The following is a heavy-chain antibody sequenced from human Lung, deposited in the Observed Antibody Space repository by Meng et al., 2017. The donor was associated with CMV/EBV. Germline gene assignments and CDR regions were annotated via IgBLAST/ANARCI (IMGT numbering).Heavy chain of an antibody. CDR1: RFTFSSYA. D-gene: IGHD3-22*01. J-gene: IGHJ4*02. CDR3: AKVYQWLLLGPFDY. V-gene: IGHV3-23*01. Sequence: GGSLRLSCAASRFTFSSYAMTWVRQAPGKGLEWVSVISGSGGKTHYADSVKGRFTISRDNSKNTLFLQMNSLRAEDTAVYYCAKVYQWLLLGPFDYWGQGTLVTFSS. CDR2: ISGSGGKT.